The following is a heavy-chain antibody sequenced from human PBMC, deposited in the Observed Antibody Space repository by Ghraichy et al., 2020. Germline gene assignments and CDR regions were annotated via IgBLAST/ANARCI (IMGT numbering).Heavy chain of an antibody. J-gene: IGHJ5*02. CDR2: ISGSGGST. CDR3: AKDPYSGYDIPNNWFDP. D-gene: IGHD5-12*01. V-gene: IGHV3-23*01. Sequence: LSITCAASGFTFSSYAMSWVRQAPGKGLEWVSAISGSGGSTYYADSVKGRFTISRDNSKNTLYLQMNSLRAEDTAVYYCAKDPYSGYDIPNNWFDPWGQGTLVTVSS. CDR1: GFTFSSYA.